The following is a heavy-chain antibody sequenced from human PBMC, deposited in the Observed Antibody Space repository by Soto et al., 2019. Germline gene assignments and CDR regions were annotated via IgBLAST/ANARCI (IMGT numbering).Heavy chain of an antibody. CDR1: GFTFSSYA. J-gene: IGHJ6*02. Sequence: EVQLLESGGGLIQPGGSLRLSCAASGFTFSSYAISWDRQAPGKGLEWVSAVSGSDDNTYYAGSVTGRFTISRDNSRNTVYLQMNNLRAEDTAVYYCVKDWTGSTCPCMDIWGQGTTVTVS. D-gene: IGHD6-13*01. CDR2: VSGSDDNT. V-gene: IGHV3-23*01. CDR3: VKDWTGSTCPCMDI.